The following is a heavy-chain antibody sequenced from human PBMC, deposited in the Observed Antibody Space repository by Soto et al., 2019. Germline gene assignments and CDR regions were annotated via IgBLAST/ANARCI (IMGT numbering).Heavy chain of an antibody. V-gene: IGHV3-74*01. CDR3: ARPRYDGSGTPFDY. CDR2: INGDGSTA. J-gene: IGHJ4*02. CDR1: GFTFRSYW. Sequence: PGGSLRPSCAASGFTFRSYWMHWVRQVPGKGLVWVSGINGDGSTATYADSVKGRFIISRDNAKNMLYLQMNSLTAEDTAVYYCARPRYDGSGTPFDYWGQGTLVTVSS. D-gene: IGHD3-22*01.